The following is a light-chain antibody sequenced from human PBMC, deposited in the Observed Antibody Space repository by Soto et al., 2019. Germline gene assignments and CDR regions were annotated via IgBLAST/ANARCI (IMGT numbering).Light chain of an antibody. J-gene: IGLJ3*02. V-gene: IGLV4-69*01. Sequence: QPVLTQSPSASASLGASVKLTSALSSGHCSYAIAWHQQQPEKGPRALMKLNSDGSHTRGDGIPDRFSGSSSGAERYLTISSLQSEDEADYYCQTWGTGILVFGGGTKLTVL. CDR3: QTWGTGILV. CDR1: SGHCSYA. CDR2: LNSDGSH.